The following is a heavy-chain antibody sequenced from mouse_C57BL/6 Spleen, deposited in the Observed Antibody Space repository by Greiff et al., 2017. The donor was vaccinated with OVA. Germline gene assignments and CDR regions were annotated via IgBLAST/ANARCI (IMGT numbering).Heavy chain of an antibody. CDR1: GYTFTSYG. CDR2: IYPRSGNT. J-gene: IGHJ4*01. CDR3: ARQSIYYGNYDYYAMTT. D-gene: IGHD2-1*01. V-gene: IGHV1-81*01. Sequence: QVQLQQSGAELARPGASVKLSCKASGYTFTSYGISWVKQRTGQGLEWIGEIYPRSGNTYYNEKFKGKATLTADKSSSTAYMELRSLTSEDSAVYFCARQSIYYGNYDYYAMTTGVKEPQSPSPQ.